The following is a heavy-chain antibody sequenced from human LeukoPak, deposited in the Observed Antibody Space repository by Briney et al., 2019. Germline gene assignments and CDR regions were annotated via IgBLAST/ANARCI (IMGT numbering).Heavy chain of an antibody. CDR3: ARQRGSYGGYDHDAFNI. CDR2: IYYSGST. CDR1: GGSISTYY. Sequence: SETLSLTCAVSGGSISTYYWSWIRQPPGKGLEWIEYIYYSGSTNYKPSLKSRVSISVDTAKNQFSLKLSSVTAADTAVYYCARQRGSYGGYDHDAFNIWGQGTMVTVSS. D-gene: IGHD5-12*01. J-gene: IGHJ3*02. V-gene: IGHV4-59*08.